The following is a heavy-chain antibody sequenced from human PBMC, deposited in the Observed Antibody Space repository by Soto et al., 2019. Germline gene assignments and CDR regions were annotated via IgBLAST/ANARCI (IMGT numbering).Heavy chain of an antibody. CDR2: IYYSGST. D-gene: IGHD3-3*01. J-gene: IGHJ4*02. CDR1: SGSISSGDYY. CDR3: ARAGFLEWLLPYY. Sequence: PSETLSLTSAVSSGSISSGDYYWTWIRQPPGKGLEWIGYIYYSGSTYYNPSLKSRVTISIDTSKNQLFLNLSSVTGADTAMYSCARAGFLEWLLPYYWGQGTLVTVSS. V-gene: IGHV4-30-4*01.